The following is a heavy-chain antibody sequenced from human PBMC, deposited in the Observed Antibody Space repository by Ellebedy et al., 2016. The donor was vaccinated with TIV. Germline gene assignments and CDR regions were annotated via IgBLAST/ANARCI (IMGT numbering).Heavy chain of an antibody. CDR1: GGSISSSSYY. CDR2: IYYSGST. CDR3: ARDRRKYYDFWSGWGWGFDY. J-gene: IGHJ4*02. Sequence: MPSETLSLTCTVSGGSISSSSYYWGWIRQPPGKGLEWIGSIYYSGSTYYNPSLKSRVTISVDTSKNQFSLKLSSVTAADTAVYYCARDRRKYYDFWSGWGWGFDYWGQGTLVTVSS. D-gene: IGHD3-3*01. V-gene: IGHV4-39*02.